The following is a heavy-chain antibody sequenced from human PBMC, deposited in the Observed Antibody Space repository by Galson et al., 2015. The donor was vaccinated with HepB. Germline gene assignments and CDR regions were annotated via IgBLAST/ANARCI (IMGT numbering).Heavy chain of an antibody. Sequence: SVKVSCKASGYTFTSYDINWVRQATGQGLEWMGWMNPNSGNTGYAQKFQGRVTMTRNTSISTAYMELSSLRSEDTAVYYCARGIGAYSSSWSEGWFDPWGQATLFTVSS. V-gene: IGHV1-8*01. J-gene: IGHJ5*02. CDR1: GYTFTSYD. D-gene: IGHD6-13*01. CDR2: MNPNSGNT. CDR3: ARGIGAYSSSWSEGWFDP.